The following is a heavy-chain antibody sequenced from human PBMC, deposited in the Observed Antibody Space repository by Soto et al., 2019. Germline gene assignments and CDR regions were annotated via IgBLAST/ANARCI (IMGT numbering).Heavy chain of an antibody. D-gene: IGHD5-12*01. J-gene: IGHJ3*01. CDR1: GFTFSSYA. V-gene: IGHV3-30-3*01. CDR3: ARDLSRSGYGTGAFDF. CDR2: ISYDGSNK. Sequence: QVQLVESGGGVVQPGRSLRLSCAASGFTFSSYAMHWVRQAPGKGLEWVAVISYDGSNKYYADSVKGRFTISRDNSKNTLYLPMNSLRAEDTAVYFCARDLSRSGYGTGAFDFWGQGTMVTVSS.